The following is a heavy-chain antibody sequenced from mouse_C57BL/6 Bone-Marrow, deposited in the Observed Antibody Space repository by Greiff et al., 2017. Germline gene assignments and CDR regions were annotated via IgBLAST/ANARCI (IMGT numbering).Heavy chain of an antibody. CDR1: GYAFSSSW. J-gene: IGHJ3*01. Sequence: VQLQQSGPELVKPGASVKISCKASGYAFSSSWMNWVKQRPGKGLEWIGRIYPGDGDTNYNGKFKGKATLTADNSSSTAYMQLSSLTSEDSAVYFCAGGGYDSWFAYWGQGTLVTVSA. D-gene: IGHD2-2*01. V-gene: IGHV1-82*01. CDR3: AGGGYDSWFAY. CDR2: IYPGDGDT.